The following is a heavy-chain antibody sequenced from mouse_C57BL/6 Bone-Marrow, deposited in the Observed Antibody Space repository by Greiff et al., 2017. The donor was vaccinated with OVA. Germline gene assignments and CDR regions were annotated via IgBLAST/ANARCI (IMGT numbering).Heavy chain of an antibody. D-gene: IGHD1-1*01. J-gene: IGHJ1*03. Sequence: VQLQQSGAELVKPGASVKMSCKASGYTFTSYWITWVKQRPGQGLEWIGDIYPGSGSTNYNEKFKSKATLTVDTSSSTAYMQLSSLTSEDSAVYYGARQGYGSSHWYFDVWGTGTTVTVSS. CDR1: GYTFTSYW. V-gene: IGHV1-55*01. CDR2: IYPGSGST. CDR3: ARQGYGSSHWYFDV.